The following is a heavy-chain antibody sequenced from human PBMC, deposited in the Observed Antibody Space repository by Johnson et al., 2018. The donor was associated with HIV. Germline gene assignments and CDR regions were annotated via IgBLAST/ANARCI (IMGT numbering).Heavy chain of an antibody. CDR2: ISGSGGST. J-gene: IGHJ3*02. V-gene: IGHV3-23*04. Sequence: QLVESGGGLVQPGESLRLSCAASGFTFSSYAMSWVRQAPGKWLEWVSAISGSGGSTYYADSVKGRFTISRDNSKNTLYLQMNSLRAEDTAVYYCAKDQWELLADDEDAFDIWGQGTMVTVSS. CDR3: AKDQWELLADDEDAFDI. CDR1: GFTFSSYA. D-gene: IGHD1-26*01.